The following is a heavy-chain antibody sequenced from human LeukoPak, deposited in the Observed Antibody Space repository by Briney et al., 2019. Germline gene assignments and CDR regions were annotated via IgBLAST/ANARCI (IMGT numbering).Heavy chain of an antibody. J-gene: IGHJ6*02. V-gene: IGHV1-69*04. Sequence: ASVQVTCQATGGIFSSYAISWVRQAPGRGLAWMGRIIPIFGIANYAQRFQGRVTITADKSTSTAYMELSSLRSEDTAVYYCAREDGVEQPGMDVWGQGTTVTVSS. CDR3: AREDGVEQPGMDV. CDR1: GGIFSSYA. D-gene: IGHD1/OR15-1a*01. CDR2: IIPIFGIA.